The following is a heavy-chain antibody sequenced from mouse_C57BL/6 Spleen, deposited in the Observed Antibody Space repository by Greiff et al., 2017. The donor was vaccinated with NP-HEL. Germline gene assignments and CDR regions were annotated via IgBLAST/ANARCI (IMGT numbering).Heavy chain of an antibody. CDR1: GYSFTGYY. CDR2: INPSTGGT. CDR3: GREGIYYDFYALDY. V-gene: IGHV1-42*01. Sequence: VQLQQSGPELVKPGASVKLSCKASGYSFTGYYMNWVKQSPEKSLEWIGEINPSTGGTTYNQKFKAKATLTVDKSSSTAYMQLKSLTSEDSAVDYGGREGIYYDFYALDYWGQGTTLTVSS. J-gene: IGHJ2*01. D-gene: IGHD2-4*01.